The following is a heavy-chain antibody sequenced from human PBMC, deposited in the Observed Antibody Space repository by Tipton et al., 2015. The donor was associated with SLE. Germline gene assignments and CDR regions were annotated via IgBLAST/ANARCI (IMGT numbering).Heavy chain of an antibody. CDR3: AREGVSSPDY. CDR1: GFTFSRHW. V-gene: IGHV3-7*01. D-gene: IGHD6-13*01. J-gene: IGHJ4*02. CDR2: INQDGSEK. Sequence: GSLRLSCAASGFTFSRHWMTWVRQAPGKGLEWVANINQDGSEKYYVDSVKGRFTISRDNAKDSLDLQMNSLRAEDTAVYYCAREGVSSPDYWGQGTLVTVSS.